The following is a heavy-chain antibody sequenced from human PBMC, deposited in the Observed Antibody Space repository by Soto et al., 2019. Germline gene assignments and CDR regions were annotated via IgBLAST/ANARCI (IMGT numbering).Heavy chain of an antibody. D-gene: IGHD3-10*01. J-gene: IGHJ5*01. CDR2: ISSSGLTT. CDR3: ARYGTRGDW. Sequence: GGSLRLPCQPSGLHFRMNEMNWVGKAQGKGLVWVSYISSSGLTTYYSGFAEGRFTISRNKAKDSLYLHLNSLRVGDTAVYYCARYGTRGDWWGLGTQVTVSS. V-gene: IGHV3-48*03. CDR1: GLHFRMNE.